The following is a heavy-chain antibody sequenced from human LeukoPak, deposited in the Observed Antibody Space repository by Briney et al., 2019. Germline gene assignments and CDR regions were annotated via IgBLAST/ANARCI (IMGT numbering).Heavy chain of an antibody. CDR1: GVTFSSNY. CDR2: LYTGGSI. J-gene: IGHJ4*02. Sequence: PGGSLRLSCAASGVTFSSNYMSWVRQAPGKGLEWVSILYTGGSIYYADSVKGRFTISRDNSKNTLYLQMNSLRAEDTAVYYCARDRGSYFDYWGQGTLVTVSS. V-gene: IGHV3-66*02. CDR3: ARDRGSYFDY.